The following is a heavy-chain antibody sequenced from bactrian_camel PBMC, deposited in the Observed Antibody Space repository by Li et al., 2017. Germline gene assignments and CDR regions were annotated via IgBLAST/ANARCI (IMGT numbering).Heavy chain of an antibody. CDR1: GYAYSANC. D-gene: IGHD1*01. Sequence: VQLVESGGGLVQAGGSLRLSCAVSGYAYSANCMAWFRQGPGKEREAVASDYISFRPDDQRTYYADSVKGRFTISPGNATNTVSLQVNSLKPDDTAMYYCAAGPCRGGAYAQDSMTYWGQGTQVTVS. J-gene: IGHJ4*01. CDR2: DYISFRPDDQRT. V-gene: IGHV3S1*01. CDR3: AAGPCRGGAYAQDSMTY.